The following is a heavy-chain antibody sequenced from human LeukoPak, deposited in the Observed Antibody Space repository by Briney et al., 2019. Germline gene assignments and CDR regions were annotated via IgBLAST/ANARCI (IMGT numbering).Heavy chain of an antibody. CDR3: AKNAYYYDH. J-gene: IGHJ4*02. V-gene: IGHV3-23*01. CDR2: ISGGGSSI. Sequence: GGSLRLSCAASGFTFSNYAMSWVRQAPGKGLEWVSAISGGGSSIYCADSVKGRFTISRDNSKNTLYLQMNSLRAEDTAVYYCAKNAYYYDHWGQGTLVTVSS. CDR1: GFTFSNYA.